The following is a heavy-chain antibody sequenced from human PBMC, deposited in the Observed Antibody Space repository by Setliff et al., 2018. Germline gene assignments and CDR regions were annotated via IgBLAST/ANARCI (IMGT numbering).Heavy chain of an antibody. Sequence: SETLSLTCTVSGDSISGYYWSWIRQPPGKGLEWIGYIYTSWSTNYNPSLKSRLTISVDTAKNQFSLKLTSVTAADTAVYYCARTGTYRYFDYWGQGTRVTVS. CDR1: GDSISGYY. J-gene: IGHJ4*02. V-gene: IGHV4-4*08. CDR2: IYTSWST. D-gene: IGHD1-1*01. CDR3: ARTGTYRYFDY.